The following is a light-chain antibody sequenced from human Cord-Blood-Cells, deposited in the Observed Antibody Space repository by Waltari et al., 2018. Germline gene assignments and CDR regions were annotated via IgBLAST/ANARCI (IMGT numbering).Light chain of an antibody. CDR1: QSISSW. CDR3: QQYNSYST. J-gene: IGKJ1*01. Sequence: DIQMTQSPSTLSAPVGDRVTITCRASQSISSWLSWYQQKPGKAPKLLIYKAYSLESGVPSRFRGSGSGKEFTLTISRLHPDVFAHYYCQQYNSYSTFGQGTKVEIK. V-gene: IGKV1-5*03. CDR2: KAY.